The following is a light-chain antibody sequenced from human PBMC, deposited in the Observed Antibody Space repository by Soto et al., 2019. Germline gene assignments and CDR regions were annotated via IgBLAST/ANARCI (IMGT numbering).Light chain of an antibody. CDR1: QSISSW. Sequence: DIQMTQSPSTLSASVGDRVTITCRASQSISSWLAWYQQKPGKAPKLLIYDASSLESGVPSRFSGSGSGTEFTLTISSLQPDDFGTYYCQQYNSYSWTVGQGTKVEIK. J-gene: IGKJ1*01. CDR3: QQYNSYSWT. CDR2: DAS. V-gene: IGKV1-5*01.